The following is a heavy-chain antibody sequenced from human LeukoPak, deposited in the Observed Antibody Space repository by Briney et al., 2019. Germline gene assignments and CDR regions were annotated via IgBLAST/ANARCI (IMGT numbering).Heavy chain of an antibody. D-gene: IGHD6-6*01. CDR2: ISSNGGST. Sequence: GGSLRLSCAASGFTFSSYAMHWVRQAPGKGLEYVSAISSNGGSTYYANSMKGRFTISRDNSKNTLYLQMGSLRAEDMAVYYCARSAAARLQVYYFDYWGQGTLVTVSS. CDR3: ARSAAARLQVYYFDY. J-gene: IGHJ4*02. V-gene: IGHV3-64*01. CDR1: GFTFSSYA.